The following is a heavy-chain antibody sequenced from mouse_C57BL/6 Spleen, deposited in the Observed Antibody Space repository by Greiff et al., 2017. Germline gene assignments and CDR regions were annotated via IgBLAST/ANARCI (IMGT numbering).Heavy chain of an antibody. J-gene: IGHJ3*01. CDR2: IDPSDSYT. V-gene: IGHV1-69*01. Sequence: QVQLKQPGAELVMPGASVKLSCKASGYTFTSYWMHWVKQRPGQGLEWIGEIDPSDSYTNYNQKFKGKSPLTVDKSSSTAYMQLSSLTSEDSAVYYCARGGERFAYWGQGTLVTVSA. CDR1: GYTFTSYW. CDR3: ARGGERFAY.